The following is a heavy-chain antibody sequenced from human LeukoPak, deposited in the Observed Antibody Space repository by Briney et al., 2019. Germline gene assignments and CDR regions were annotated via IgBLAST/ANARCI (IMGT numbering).Heavy chain of an antibody. V-gene: IGHV4-4*07. CDR3: ARDKPYCSGGSCYSS. CDR1: GGSISSYY. Sequence: SVTLSLTCTVSGGSISSYYWSWIRQPAGKGLEWIGRIYTSGSTNYSPSLKSRVTMSVDTSKNQFSLKLSSVTAADTAVYYCARDKPYCSGGSCYSSWGQGTLVPVSS. D-gene: IGHD2-15*01. J-gene: IGHJ4*02. CDR2: IYTSGST.